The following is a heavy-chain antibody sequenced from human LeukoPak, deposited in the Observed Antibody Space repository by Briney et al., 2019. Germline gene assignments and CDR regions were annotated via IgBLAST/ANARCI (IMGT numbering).Heavy chain of an antibody. Sequence: SQTLSLTCTVSGGSISSGDYYWSWIRQPPGKGLEWIGYIYYSGSTYYNPSLKSRVTISVDTSKNQFSLKLSSVTAADTAVYYCARDGTQPYDFWSGYLSPRGMDVWGQGTTVTASS. CDR1: GGSISSGDYY. CDR3: ARDGTQPYDFWSGYLSPRGMDV. CDR2: IYYSGST. D-gene: IGHD3-3*01. J-gene: IGHJ6*02. V-gene: IGHV4-30-4*01.